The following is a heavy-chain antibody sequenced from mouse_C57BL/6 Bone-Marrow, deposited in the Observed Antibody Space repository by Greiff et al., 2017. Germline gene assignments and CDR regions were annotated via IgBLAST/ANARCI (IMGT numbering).Heavy chain of an antibody. V-gene: IGHV1-15*01. D-gene: IGHD1-1*01. CDR3: TRKGGSSLDY. CDR2: IDPETGGT. Sequence: QVQLKQSGAELVRPGASVTLTCKASGYTFTDYEMHWVKQTPVHGLAWIGAIDPETGGTAYNQKFKGKAILTADKSSSTAYMELRSLTSEDSAVYYCTRKGGSSLDYWGQGTTLTVSS. J-gene: IGHJ2*01. CDR1: GYTFTDYE.